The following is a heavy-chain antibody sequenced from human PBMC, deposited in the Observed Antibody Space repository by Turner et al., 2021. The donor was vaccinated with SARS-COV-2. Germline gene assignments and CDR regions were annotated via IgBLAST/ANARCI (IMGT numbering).Heavy chain of an antibody. Sequence: EVQLVETGGGLIEPGGSLRLSWAASGFTVSSNYMSWVRQAPGKGLEWVSVISSGGRTYYADSVKGRFTISRDNSKNTLYLQMNSLRAEDTAVYYCARGGEYQLLHYYGMDVWGQGTTVTVSS. CDR2: ISSGGRT. V-gene: IGHV3-53*02. J-gene: IGHJ6*02. D-gene: IGHD2-2*01. CDR1: GFTVSSNY. CDR3: ARGGEYQLLHYYGMDV.